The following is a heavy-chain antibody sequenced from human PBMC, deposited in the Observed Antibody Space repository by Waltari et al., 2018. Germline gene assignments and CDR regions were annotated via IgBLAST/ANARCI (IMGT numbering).Heavy chain of an antibody. CDR2: ISWNSGSI. V-gene: IGHV3-9*03. J-gene: IGHJ3*02. D-gene: IGHD2-2*01. CDR3: AKDMGGYCSSTSCYLGAFDI. CDR1: GFTFDDYA. Sequence: EVQLVESGGGLVQPGRSLRLYCAASGFTFDDYAMHWVRHAPGKGLGWVSGISWNSGSIGYADSVKGRFTISRDNAKNSLYLQMNSLRAEDMALYYCAKDMGGYCSSTSCYLGAFDIWGQGTMVTVSS.